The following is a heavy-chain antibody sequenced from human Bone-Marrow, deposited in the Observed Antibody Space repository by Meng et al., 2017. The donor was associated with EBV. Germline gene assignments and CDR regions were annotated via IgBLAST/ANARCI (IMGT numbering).Heavy chain of an antibody. CDR1: SGSISSSNW. D-gene: IGHD1-26*01. Sequence: QVQLQESGPGLVKPSXXLXLTCVXSSGSISSSNWWSWVRQPPGKGLEWIGEISQGGTTYYDPSLESRVTMFVDKVKNQLSLRVSSVTAADTAVYYCASHLTMSGTRGFDYWGPGTMVTVSS. J-gene: IGHJ4*02. CDR3: ASHLTMSGTRGFDY. V-gene: IGHV4/OR15-8*01. CDR2: ISQGGTT.